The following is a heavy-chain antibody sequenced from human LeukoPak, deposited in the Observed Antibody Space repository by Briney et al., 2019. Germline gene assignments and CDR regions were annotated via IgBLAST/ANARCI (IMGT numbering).Heavy chain of an antibody. J-gene: IGHJ4*02. CDR2: ISGSGGST. CDR3: QRITIFGVIIDFDY. V-gene: IGHV3-23*01. CDR1: GFTFSSYA. D-gene: IGHD3-3*01. Sequence: PGGSLRLSCAASGFTFSSYAMSWVHQAPGKGLEWVSAISGSGGSTYYADSVKGRFTISRDNSKNTLYLQMNSLRAEDTAVYYCQRITIFGVIIDFDYWGQGTLVTVSS.